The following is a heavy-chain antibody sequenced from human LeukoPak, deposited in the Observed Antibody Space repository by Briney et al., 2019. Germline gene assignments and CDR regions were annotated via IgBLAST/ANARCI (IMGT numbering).Heavy chain of an antibody. CDR2: ISSSSYI. Sequence: GGSLRLSCAASGFTVSSNYMSWVRQAPGKGLEWVSSISSSSYIYYADSVKGRFTISRDNAKNSLYLQMNSLRAEDTAVYYCARVSGDFDAFDIWGQGTMVTVSS. D-gene: IGHD4-17*01. J-gene: IGHJ3*02. V-gene: IGHV3-69-1*01. CDR1: GFTVSSNY. CDR3: ARVSGDFDAFDI.